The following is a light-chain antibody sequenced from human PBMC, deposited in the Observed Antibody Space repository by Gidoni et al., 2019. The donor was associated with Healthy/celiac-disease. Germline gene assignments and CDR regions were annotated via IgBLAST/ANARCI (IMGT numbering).Light chain of an antibody. CDR2: WAS. CDR1: QSVLYSSNNKNY. CDR3: QQYYSTPLT. J-gene: IGKJ4*01. Sequence: DSVMTQSPDSLAVALGARATINCKSSQSVLYSSNNKNYLAWYQQKPGQPPKLLIYWASTRESGVPDRFSGSGSGTYFTLTISSLQAEDVAVYYCQQYYSTPLTFGGGTKVEIK. V-gene: IGKV4-1*01.